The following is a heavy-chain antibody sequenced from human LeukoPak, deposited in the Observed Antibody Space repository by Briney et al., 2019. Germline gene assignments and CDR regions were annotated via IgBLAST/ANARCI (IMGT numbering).Heavy chain of an antibody. CDR3: AMRERLAAAFDY. CDR2: IYTSGST. V-gene: IGHV4-61*02. D-gene: IGHD6-13*01. CDR1: GGSISSASYY. Sequence: KSSETLSLTCTVSGGSISSASYYWSWIRQPAGKGLEWIGRIYTSGSTNYNPSLKSRVTISVDTSKNQFSLKLSSVTAADTAVYYCAMRERLAAAFDYWGQGTLVTVSS. J-gene: IGHJ4*02.